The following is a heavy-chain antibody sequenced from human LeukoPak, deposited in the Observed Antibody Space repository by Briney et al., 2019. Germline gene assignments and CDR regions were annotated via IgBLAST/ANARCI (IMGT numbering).Heavy chain of an antibody. D-gene: IGHD7-27*01. Sequence: SETLSPTCTVSGASVTDYYWRWIRQSPGKGLEWISYIHHSGNSDYNPSLRSRVTTSLDTSKNQFSLNLISVTAADTAVYYCTRGHWGLQSWSQGTLVTVSS. CDR1: GASVTDYY. V-gene: IGHV4-59*02. CDR3: TRGHWGLQS. CDR2: IHHSGNS. J-gene: IGHJ5*02.